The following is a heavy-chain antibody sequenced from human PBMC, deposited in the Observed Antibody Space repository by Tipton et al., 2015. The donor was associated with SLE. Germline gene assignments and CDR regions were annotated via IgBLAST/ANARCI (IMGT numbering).Heavy chain of an antibody. V-gene: IGHV4-61*08. CDR3: ASIGPIYYYYYYMDV. J-gene: IGHJ6*03. Sequence: TLSLTCTVSGDFLSSGGHYWSWIRQPPGKGLEWIGYVYYNGNTRYNPSLNSRVSISVDTSKNQFSLKLSSVTAADTAVYYCASIGPIYYYYYYMDVWGKGTTVTVSS. CDR2: VYYNGNT. CDR1: GDFLSSGGHY.